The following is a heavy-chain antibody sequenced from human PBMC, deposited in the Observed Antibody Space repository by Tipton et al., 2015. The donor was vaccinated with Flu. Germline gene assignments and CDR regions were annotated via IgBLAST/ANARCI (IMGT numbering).Heavy chain of an antibody. J-gene: IGHJ3*02. D-gene: IGHD3-22*01. CDR2: IYPGDSDT. V-gene: IGHV5-51*01. Sequence: QLVQSGAEVKKPGESLKISCKGSGYRFSSYWISWARQMPGKGLEWMGIIYPGDSDTRYRPSFQGHVTISVDKSIGTAYLQWSSLKASDTAMYYCAREAGYYDTSGHGGERAFDIWGQGTMVTVSS. CDR1: GYRFSSYW. CDR3: AREAGYYDTSGHGGERAFDI.